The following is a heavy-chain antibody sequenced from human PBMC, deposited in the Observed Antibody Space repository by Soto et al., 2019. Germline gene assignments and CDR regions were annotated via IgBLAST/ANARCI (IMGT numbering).Heavy chain of an antibody. D-gene: IGHD4-17*01. J-gene: IGHJ3*02. CDR1: GGSISSGDYY. CDR3: ARRSYGDYFDAFDI. Sequence: SETLSLTCTVSGGSISSGDYYWSWIRQPPGKGLEWIGYIYYSGSTYYNPSLKSRVTISVDTSKNQFSLKLSSVTATDTAVYYCARRSYGDYFDAFDIWGQGTMVTVSS. V-gene: IGHV4-30-4*01. CDR2: IYYSGST.